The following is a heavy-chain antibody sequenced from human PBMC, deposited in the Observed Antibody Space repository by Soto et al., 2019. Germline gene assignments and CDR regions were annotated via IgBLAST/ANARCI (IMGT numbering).Heavy chain of an antibody. CDR2: IIPIFGTA. CDR3: ARQVAMATISRAYFFY. D-gene: IGHD5-12*01. J-gene: IGHJ4*02. Sequence: QVQLVQSGAEVKKPGSSVKVSCKASGGTFSSYAISWVRQAPGPGLEWMGGIIPIFGTANYAQKFQGRVTITADESTSTAYMELSSLRAEDTAVYYCARQVAMATISRAYFFYWGQGTLVTVSS. CDR1: GGTFSSYA. V-gene: IGHV1-69*01.